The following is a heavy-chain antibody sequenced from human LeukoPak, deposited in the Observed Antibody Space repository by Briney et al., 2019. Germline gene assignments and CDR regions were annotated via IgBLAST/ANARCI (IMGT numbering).Heavy chain of an antibody. CDR2: TYYRSKWYT. CDR3: ARLGSGSNY. Sequence: SQTLSLTCAISGDSVSSNSAAWIWIRQSPSRGLEWLGRTYYRSKWYTEYAVSVKSRITINPDTSKNQFSLQLSSVDPEDTAVYYCARLGSGSNYWGQGTLVTVSS. J-gene: IGHJ4*02. CDR1: GDSVSSNSAA. V-gene: IGHV6-1*01. D-gene: IGHD3-10*01.